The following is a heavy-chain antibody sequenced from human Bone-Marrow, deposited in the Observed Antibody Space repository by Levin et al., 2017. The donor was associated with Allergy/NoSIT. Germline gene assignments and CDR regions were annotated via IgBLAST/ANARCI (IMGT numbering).Heavy chain of an antibody. CDR3: AKDRQVKTVVRADAFDI. CDR2: ISNDGDKQ. D-gene: IGHD3-10*01. CDR1: GFTFSTYG. J-gene: IGHJ3*02. Sequence: PGESLKISCAASGFTFSTYGIHWVRQAPGKGLEWVAVISNDGDKQYYANSVKGRFTISRDNSKNTVYLQMTSLRAEDRAVYYCAKDRQVKTVVRADAFDIWGQGTVVTVSS. V-gene: IGHV3-30*18.